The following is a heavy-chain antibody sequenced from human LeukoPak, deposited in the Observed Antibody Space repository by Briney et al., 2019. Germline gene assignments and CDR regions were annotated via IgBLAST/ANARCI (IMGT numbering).Heavy chain of an antibody. V-gene: IGHV4-39*01. CDR2: IYYSGST. J-gene: IGHJ5*02. D-gene: IGHD3-16*02. CDR1: GGSISSSNYY. CDR3: ASLRYDYVWGSYRFNWFDP. Sequence: PSETLSLTXTVSGGSISSSNYYWGWIRQPPGKGLQWIGSIYYSGSTYYNPSLKSRVTISVDTSKNQFSLKLSSVTAADTAVYYCASLRYDYVWGSYRFNWFDPWGQGTLVTVSS.